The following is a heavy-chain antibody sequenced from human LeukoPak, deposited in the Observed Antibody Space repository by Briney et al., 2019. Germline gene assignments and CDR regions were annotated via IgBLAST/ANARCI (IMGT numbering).Heavy chain of an antibody. J-gene: IGHJ5*02. CDR2: IIPILGIA. CDR1: GGTFSSYA. V-gene: IGHV1-69*04. D-gene: IGHD3-22*01. Sequence: ASVKVSCKASGGTFSSYAISWVRQAPGQGLEWMGRIIPILGIANYAQKFQGRVTITADKSTGTAYMELSSLRSEDTAVYYCARANDHYYDSSGYYFRHWFDPWGQGTLVTVSS. CDR3: ARANDHYYDSSGYYFRHWFDP.